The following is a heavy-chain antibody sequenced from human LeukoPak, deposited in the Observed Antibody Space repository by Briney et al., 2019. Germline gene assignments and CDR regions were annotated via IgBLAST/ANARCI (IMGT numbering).Heavy chain of an antibody. J-gene: IGHJ4*02. V-gene: IGHV3-48*04. D-gene: IGHD1-26*01. Sequence: GGSLRLSCAASGFIFSSYSMSWVRQAPGKGLEWVSYISSSSSTIYYADSVKGRFTISRDNAQNSLYLQMNSLRAEDSAVYYCARLVAAGEEIDYWGQGTLVTVSA. CDR1: GFIFSSYS. CDR3: ARLVAAGEEIDY. CDR2: ISSSSSTI.